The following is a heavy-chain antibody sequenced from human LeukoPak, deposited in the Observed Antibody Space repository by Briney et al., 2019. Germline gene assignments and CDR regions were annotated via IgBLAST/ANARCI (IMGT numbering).Heavy chain of an antibody. D-gene: IGHD6-13*01. J-gene: IGHJ4*02. CDR3: ARAGYNFDY. CDR1: GFTFSSYE. V-gene: IGHV3-48*03. CDR2: ISGSGSTI. Sequence: PGGSLRLSCAASGFTFSSYEMNWVRQAPGKGLEWVSYISGSGSTIYYADSVKGRFTISRDNAKNSLYLQMNSLRAEDTAVYYCARAGYNFDYWGQGTLVTVSS.